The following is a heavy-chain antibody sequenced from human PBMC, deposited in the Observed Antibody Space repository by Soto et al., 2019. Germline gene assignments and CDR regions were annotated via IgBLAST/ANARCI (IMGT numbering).Heavy chain of an antibody. CDR2: IYYSRRT. J-gene: IGHJ4*02. CDR3: ERDQLVGACDN. V-gene: IGHV4-30-4*01. Sequence: SETLSLTCTVSGGYISSGDYYWSWIRQPPGKGLEWIGYIYYSRRTYYNPSLKTRVTISMARSKNYFSLTIISVNVADPAVYYCERDQLVGACDNGSQGVLVTVSS. CDR1: GGYISSGDYY. D-gene: IGHD3-10*01.